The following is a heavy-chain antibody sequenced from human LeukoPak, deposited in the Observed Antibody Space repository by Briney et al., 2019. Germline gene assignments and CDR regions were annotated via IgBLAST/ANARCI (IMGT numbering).Heavy chain of an antibody. V-gene: IGHV1-2*02. J-gene: IGHJ4*02. CDR2: INPNSGGT. Sequence: GASVKVSCKASGYTFTSYGISWVRQAPGQGLEWMGWINPNSGGTNYAQKFQGRVTMTGDTSISTAYMELSRLRSDDTAVYYCARSLEGYGDYYFDYWGQGTLVTVSS. CDR3: ARSLEGYGDYYFDY. CDR1: GYTFTSYG. D-gene: IGHD4-17*01.